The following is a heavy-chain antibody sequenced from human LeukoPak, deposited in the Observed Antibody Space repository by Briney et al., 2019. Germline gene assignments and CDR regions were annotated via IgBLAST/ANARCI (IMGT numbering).Heavy chain of an antibody. CDR3: ARHPITRYYDSSGYSAAGPDY. D-gene: IGHD3-22*01. J-gene: IGHJ4*02. CDR2: INPGDSDT. V-gene: IGHV5-51*01. CDR1: GYRFTTYW. Sequence: PEESLQISCKGSGYRFTTYWIGWVRQMPGKGLEWMGIINPGDSDTRYSPSFQGQVTISADKSISTAYLLWSSLKASDTAMYYCARHPITRYYDSSGYSAAGPDYWGQGTLVTVSS.